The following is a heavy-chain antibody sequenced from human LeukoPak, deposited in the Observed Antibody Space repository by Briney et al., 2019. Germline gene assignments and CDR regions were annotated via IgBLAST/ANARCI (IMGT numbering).Heavy chain of an antibody. D-gene: IGHD3-22*01. CDR3: ARGLTGGYYFDAFDI. Sequence: KTSETLSLTCAVYGGSFSGYYWSWIRQPPGKGLEWIGEINHSGSTNYNPSLKSRVTISVDTSKNQFSLKLSSVTAADTAVYYCARGLTGGYYFDAFDIWGQGTMVTV. J-gene: IGHJ3*02. CDR2: INHSGST. CDR1: GGSFSGYY. V-gene: IGHV4-34*01.